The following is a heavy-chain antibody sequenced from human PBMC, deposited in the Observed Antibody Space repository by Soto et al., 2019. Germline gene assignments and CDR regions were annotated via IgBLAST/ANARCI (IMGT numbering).Heavy chain of an antibody. J-gene: IGHJ6*02. V-gene: IGHV1-2*04. CDR1: GYTFSGYY. D-gene: IGHD2-2*01. CDR2: INPNSGGT. CDR3: ARERTVVVPAAISYYYGMDV. Sequence: VSVKVYCKAAGYTFSGYYMHWVRQAPGQGLEWMGWINPNSGGTNYAQKFQGWVTMTRDTSISTAYMELSRLRSDDTAVYYCARERTVVVPAAISYYYGMDVWGQGTTVTVSS.